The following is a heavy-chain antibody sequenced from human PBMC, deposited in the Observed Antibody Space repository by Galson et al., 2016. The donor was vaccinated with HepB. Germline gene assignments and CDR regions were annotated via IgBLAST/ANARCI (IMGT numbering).Heavy chain of an antibody. Sequence: SETLSLTCTVSGGSISSSSFYWAWIRQPPGKGLECIGSIHYSGRTYYNPSLKSRVTISVDTSKNQFALMLSSVTAVDTAVYYCATNPLPYGGHLDYWGQGTLVTVSS. CDR2: IHYSGRT. J-gene: IGHJ4*02. CDR1: GGSISSSSFY. V-gene: IGHV4-39*01. D-gene: IGHD4-23*01. CDR3: ATNPLPYGGHLDY.